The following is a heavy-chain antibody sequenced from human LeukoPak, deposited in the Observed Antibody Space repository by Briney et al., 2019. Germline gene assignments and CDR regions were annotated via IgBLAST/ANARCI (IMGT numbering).Heavy chain of an antibody. CDR2: IKQDGSEK. CDR1: GFTFSSHW. Sequence: GGSLRLSCAASGFTFSSHWMSWVRQAPGKGLEWVAHIKQDGSEKQYMDSVRGRFTISRDNTKNSMYLQMDSLRDEDTAVYYCARAGRSFYGGSSDYWGQETLVTVSS. D-gene: IGHD4-23*01. V-gene: IGHV3-7*01. J-gene: IGHJ4*02. CDR3: ARAGRSFYGGSSDY.